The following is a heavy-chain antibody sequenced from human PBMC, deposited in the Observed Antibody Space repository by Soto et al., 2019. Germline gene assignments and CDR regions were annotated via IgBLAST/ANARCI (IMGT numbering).Heavy chain of an antibody. D-gene: IGHD3-9*01. V-gene: IGHV3-21*04. J-gene: IGHJ5*02. CDR2: ISTSSNYI. Sequence: GGSLRLSCAASGFTFSNYAMNWVRQAPGKGLEWVSSISTSSNYIYYADSVKGRFTISRDNAKNSLYLQMNSLRAEDTAVYYCARELTQFDPWGQGTLVTVSS. CDR1: GFTFSNYA. CDR3: ARELTQFDP.